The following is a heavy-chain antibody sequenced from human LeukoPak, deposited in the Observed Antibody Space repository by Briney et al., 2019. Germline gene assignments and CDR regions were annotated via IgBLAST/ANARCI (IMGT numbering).Heavy chain of an antibody. CDR2: IYYSGST. Sequence: PSETLSLTCTVSGGSISSYYWSWIRQPPGKGLEWIGYIYYSGSTNYNPSLKSRVTISVDTSKNQFSLKLSSVTAADTAVYYCARGGLTAKDDAFDIWGQGTMVTVSS. J-gene: IGHJ3*02. CDR1: GGSISSYY. CDR3: ARGGLTAKDDAFDI. V-gene: IGHV4-59*12.